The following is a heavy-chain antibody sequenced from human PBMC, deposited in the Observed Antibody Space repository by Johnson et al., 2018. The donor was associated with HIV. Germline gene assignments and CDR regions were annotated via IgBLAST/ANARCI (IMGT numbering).Heavy chain of an antibody. CDR3: ASGAAAAPDAFDI. D-gene: IGHD6-13*01. CDR1: GFTFSSYG. J-gene: IGHJ3*02. CDR2: IRYDGSNK. V-gene: IGHV3-30*02. Sequence: QVQLVESGGGLVQPGGSLRLSCAASGFTFSSYGMHWVRQAPGKGLEWVAFIRYDGSNKYYADSVKGRFTISRDNSKNTLYLQMNSLRAEDTAVYYCASGAAAAPDAFDIWGQGTMVTVSS.